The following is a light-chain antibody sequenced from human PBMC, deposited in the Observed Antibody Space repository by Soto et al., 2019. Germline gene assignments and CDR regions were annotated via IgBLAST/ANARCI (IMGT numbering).Light chain of an antibody. J-gene: IGLJ2*01. CDR2: TND. V-gene: IGLV1-44*01. Sequence: QAVVTQPPSASGIPGQRVTISCSGSSSNIGSKTVSWYQQLPGTAPKVLIYTNDQRPSGVPDRFSGSKSGTSASLAISGLPSEDEAEYYCAAWDNSLSGVVFGGGTKLTVL. CDR3: AAWDNSLSGVV. CDR1: SSNIGSKT.